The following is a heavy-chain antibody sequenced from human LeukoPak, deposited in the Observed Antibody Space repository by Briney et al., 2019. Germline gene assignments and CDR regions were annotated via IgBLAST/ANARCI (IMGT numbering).Heavy chain of an antibody. D-gene: IGHD6-19*01. J-gene: IGHJ4*02. V-gene: IGHV3-33*01. CDR1: GFTFSSYG. Sequence: GGSLRLSCAASGFTFSSYGMHWARQAPGKGLEWVAVIWYDGSNKYYADSVKGRFTISRDNSKNTLYLQMNSLRAEDTAVYYCARDHSSGWYSDYFDYWGQGTLVTVSS. CDR3: ARDHSSGWYSDYFDY. CDR2: IWYDGSNK.